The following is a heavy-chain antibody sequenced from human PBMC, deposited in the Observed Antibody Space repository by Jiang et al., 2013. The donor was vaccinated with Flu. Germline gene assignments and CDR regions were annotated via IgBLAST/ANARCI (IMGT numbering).Heavy chain of an antibody. V-gene: IGHV4-38-2*02. Sequence: GSGLVKPSETLSLTCTVSGGSISSGYYWGWIRQSPGKGLEWIATMYQSGSTYYNPYLRSRVTLSVDASKSQFSLSLRSVTAADTAIYYCVKERGSRVTTFRDALDIWGQGTSGHRFL. CDR3: VKERGSRVTTFRDALDI. CDR2: MYQSGST. D-gene: IGHD4-17*01. CDR1: GGSISSGYY. J-gene: IGHJ3*02.